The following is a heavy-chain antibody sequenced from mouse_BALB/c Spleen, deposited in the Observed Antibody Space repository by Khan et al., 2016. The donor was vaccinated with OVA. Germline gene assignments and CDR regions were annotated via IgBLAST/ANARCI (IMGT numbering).Heavy chain of an antibody. J-gene: IGHJ3*01. V-gene: IGHV1-7*01. CDR3: SRSRYYGEGFAY. D-gene: IGHD1-1*01. CDR2: INPSTGYT. Sequence: VQLQQSGAELAKPGASVKMSCKASGYTFTNYWMHWVKQRPGQGLEWFGYINPSTGYTEYNQKFKDKATLTADKSSSTAYMHLSSLTSEDPAVYFCSRSRYYGEGFAYWGQGTLVTVSP. CDR1: GYTFTNYW.